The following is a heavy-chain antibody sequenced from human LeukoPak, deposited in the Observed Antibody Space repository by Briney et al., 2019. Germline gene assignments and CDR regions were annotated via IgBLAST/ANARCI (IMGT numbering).Heavy chain of an antibody. CDR2: IYATGST. CDR3: ARNGGYSGSSSEWFDP. D-gene: IGHD1-26*01. J-gene: IGHJ5*02. V-gene: IGHV4-4*07. Sequence: PSETLSLTCSVSGGSMSSYYWSWIRQPAGKALEWIGRIYATGSTNYNPSLKSRVTMSVDTSKNQFSLKLTSVPAADTAVYYCARNGGYSGSSSEWFDPWGQGTLLTVSS. CDR1: GGSMSSYY.